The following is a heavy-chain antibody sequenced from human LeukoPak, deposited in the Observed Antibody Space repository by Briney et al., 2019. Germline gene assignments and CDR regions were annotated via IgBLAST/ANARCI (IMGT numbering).Heavy chain of an antibody. CDR1: GYTFTSYA. CDR3: ARSTATTYFDY. CDR2: INAGNGNT. J-gene: IGHJ4*02. D-gene: IGHD4-17*01. Sequence: ASVTVSCKASGYTFTSYAMHWVRQAPGQRLEWMGWINAGNGNTKYSQKFQGRVTITRDTSASTAYMELSSLRSEDTAVYYCARSTATTYFDYWGQGTLVTVSS. V-gene: IGHV1-3*01.